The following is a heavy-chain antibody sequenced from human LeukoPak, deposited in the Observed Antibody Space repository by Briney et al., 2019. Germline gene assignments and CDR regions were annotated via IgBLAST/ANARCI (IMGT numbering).Heavy chain of an antibody. D-gene: IGHD3-10*01. V-gene: IGHV3-30*04. CDR1: GFTFSRYA. CDR2: ISYDGGNK. J-gene: IGHJ3*02. Sequence: PGGSLRLSCATSGFTFSRYAMHWVRQAPGKGLEWVALISYDGGNKYYADSVKGRFTISRDNSKNTLYLQMNSLRAEDTAVYYCARGDLHYHDSTRRGFDIWGQGTKVTVSS. CDR3: ARGDLHYHDSTRRGFDI.